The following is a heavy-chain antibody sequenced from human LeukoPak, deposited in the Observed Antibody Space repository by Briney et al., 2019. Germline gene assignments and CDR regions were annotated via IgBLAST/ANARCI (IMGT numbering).Heavy chain of an antibody. D-gene: IGHD1-14*01. CDR2: IIPIFGIA. Sequence: GASVKVSCKASGGTFSSYAISWVRQTPGQGLEWMGGIIPIFGIANCAQKFQGRVTITADKSTSTAYMELSSLRSEDTAVYYCARVNPKFHYNWFDPWGQGTLVTVSS. J-gene: IGHJ5*02. CDR3: ARVNPKFHYNWFDP. CDR1: GGTFSSYA. V-gene: IGHV1-69*17.